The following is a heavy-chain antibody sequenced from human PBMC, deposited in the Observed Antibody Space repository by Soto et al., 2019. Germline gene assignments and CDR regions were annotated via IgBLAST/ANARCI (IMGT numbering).Heavy chain of an antibody. Sequence: SETLSLTCTFSGGSISSSSYYWGWIRQPPGKGLEWIGSIYYSGSTYYNPSLKSRVTISVDTSKNQFSLKLSSVTAADTAVYYCASGLRYFDWLDYYYMDVWGKGTTVTVSS. V-gene: IGHV4-39*01. CDR2: IYYSGST. J-gene: IGHJ6*03. CDR3: ASGLRYFDWLDYYYMDV. D-gene: IGHD3-9*01. CDR1: GGSISSSSYY.